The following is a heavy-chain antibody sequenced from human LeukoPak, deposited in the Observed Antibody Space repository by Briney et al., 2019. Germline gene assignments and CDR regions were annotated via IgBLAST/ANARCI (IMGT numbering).Heavy chain of an antibody. CDR3: ARVGDSSSGSAAFDY. Sequence: ASVKVSCKASGGTFSSYAISWVRQAPGQGLEWMGRIIPILGIANYAQKFQGRVTITADKSTSTAYMELSGLRSEDTAVYYCARVGDSSSGSAAFDYWGQGTLVTVSS. CDR1: GGTFSSYA. CDR2: IIPILGIA. V-gene: IGHV1-69*04. J-gene: IGHJ4*02. D-gene: IGHD6-6*01.